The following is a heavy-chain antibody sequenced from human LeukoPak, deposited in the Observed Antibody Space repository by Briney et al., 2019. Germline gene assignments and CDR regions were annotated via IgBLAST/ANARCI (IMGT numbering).Heavy chain of an antibody. CDR3: ATHRGYSYGFFDY. CDR2: IYYSGST. D-gene: IGHD5-18*01. V-gene: IGHV4-59*08. J-gene: IGHJ4*02. CDR1: GGSISSYY. Sequence: SETLSLTCIVSGGSISSYYWSWIRQPPGKGLEWIGYIYYSGSTNYNPSLKSRVTISVDTSKNQFSLKLSSVTAADTAVYYCATHRGYSYGFFDYWGQGTLVTDSS.